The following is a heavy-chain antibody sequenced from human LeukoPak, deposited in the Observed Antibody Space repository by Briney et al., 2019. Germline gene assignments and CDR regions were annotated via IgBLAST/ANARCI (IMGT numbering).Heavy chain of an antibody. CDR2: INGYNANT. V-gene: IGHV1-18*01. Sequence: ASVKVSCKASGYTFIRYSISWVRQAPGQGLEWMGWINGYNANTMHAQKLQGRVTMTTDTSTNTAYMELRSLRSDDTAVYYCARGEGSGTYDYVDYWGQGTLVTVSS. J-gene: IGHJ4*02. CDR1: GYTFIRYS. CDR3: ARGEGSGTYDYVDY. D-gene: IGHD1-26*01.